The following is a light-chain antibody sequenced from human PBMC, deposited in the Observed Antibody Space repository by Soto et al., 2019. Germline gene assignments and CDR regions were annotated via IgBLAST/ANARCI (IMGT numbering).Light chain of an antibody. Sequence: DIQMTQSPSSLSASVGDRVTVTCQASQDLRNDLNWYQQKPGKAPKLLIYGASNLETGVPSRVSGSGSGTDFTVTISSLQPSGLETYYCQQYHDRPYTFGQGTKLYSK. V-gene: IGKV1-33*01. CDR3: QQYHDRPYT. J-gene: IGKJ2*01. CDR2: GAS. CDR1: QDLRND.